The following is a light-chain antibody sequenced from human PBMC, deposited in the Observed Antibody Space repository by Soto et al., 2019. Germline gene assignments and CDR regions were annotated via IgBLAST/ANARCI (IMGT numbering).Light chain of an antibody. V-gene: IGKV1-5*03. J-gene: IGKJ1*01. CDR3: QHYNVYSEA. CDR2: AAS. CDR1: QTFXSG. Sequence: RVTQWAVPLPASVGDRVTITCRASQTFXSGLAWYQEKPGKAPKLLTYAASTLKTGVPSRLSGSGSGTEFTLPISSLQPEYFAAYYCQHYNVYSEAFGQGTKVDIK.